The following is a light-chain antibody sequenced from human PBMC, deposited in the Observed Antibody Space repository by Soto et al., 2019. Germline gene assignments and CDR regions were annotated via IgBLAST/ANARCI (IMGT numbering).Light chain of an antibody. V-gene: IGKV1-8*01. CDR3: QQYYSYPRASWT. CDR1: QGISSY. Sequence: AIRMTQSPSSFSASTGDRVTITCRASQGISSYLAWYQQKPGNAPKLLIYAASTLQSGVPSRFSGSGSGTDFTLTIRCLQSEDFATYSCQQYYSYPRASWTFGQGTKVEIK. J-gene: IGKJ1*01. CDR2: AAS.